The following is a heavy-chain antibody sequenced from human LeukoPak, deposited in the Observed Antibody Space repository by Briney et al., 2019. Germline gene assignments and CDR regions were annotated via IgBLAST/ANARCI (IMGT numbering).Heavy chain of an antibody. D-gene: IGHD1-26*01. CDR3: AKLAGSSTHLDY. Sequence: GGSLRLSCAASGFTLSSYAMTWVRHARGKGLEWVSAMSGSGGLTYYADSVKGRFTITRDNSKNTLYLQMNTLRAEDTAVYYCAKLAGSSTHLDYWGQGTLVTVSS. CDR2: MSGSGGLT. J-gene: IGHJ4*02. CDR1: GFTLSSYA. V-gene: IGHV3-23*01.